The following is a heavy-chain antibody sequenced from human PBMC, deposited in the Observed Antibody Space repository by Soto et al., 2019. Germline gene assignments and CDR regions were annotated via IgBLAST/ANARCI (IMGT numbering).Heavy chain of an antibody. Sequence: GGSLRLSCAASGFTVSSNYMSWVRQAPGKGLEWVSVIYSGGSTYYADSVKGRFTISRDNSKNTLYLQMNSLRAEDTAVYYCARMGDSSGYSGGFDPWGQGTRVTVSS. CDR2: IYSGGST. J-gene: IGHJ5*02. CDR1: GFTVSSNY. D-gene: IGHD3-22*01. V-gene: IGHV3-66*01. CDR3: ARMGDSSGYSGGFDP.